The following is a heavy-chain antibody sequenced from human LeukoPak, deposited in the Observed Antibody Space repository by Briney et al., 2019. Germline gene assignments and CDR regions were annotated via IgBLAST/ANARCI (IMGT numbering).Heavy chain of an antibody. D-gene: IGHD3-3*01. CDR3: ARDSHYDFWSGYGDAFDI. CDR2: IKQDGSEK. V-gene: IGHV3-7*03. CDR1: GFTFSSYW. J-gene: IGHJ3*02. Sequence: GGSLRLSCAASGFTFSSYWMSWVRQAPGKGLEWVANIKQDGSEKYYVDSVKGRFTISRDNAKNSLYLQMNSLRAEDTAVYYCARDSHYDFWSGYGDAFDIWGQGTMVTVSS.